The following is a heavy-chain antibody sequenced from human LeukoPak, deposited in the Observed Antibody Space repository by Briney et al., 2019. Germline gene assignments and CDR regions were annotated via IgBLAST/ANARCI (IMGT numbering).Heavy chain of an antibody. CDR3: AKAFDYYDSSGRKNAFDI. CDR2: ISWNSGSI. Sequence: PGRSLRLSCAASGFTFDDYAMHWVRQAPGKGLEWVSGISWNSGSIGYADSMKGRFTISRDNAKNSLYLQMNSLRAEDMALYYCAKAFDYYDSSGRKNAFDIWGQGTMVTVSS. D-gene: IGHD3-22*01. V-gene: IGHV3-9*03. CDR1: GFTFDDYA. J-gene: IGHJ3*02.